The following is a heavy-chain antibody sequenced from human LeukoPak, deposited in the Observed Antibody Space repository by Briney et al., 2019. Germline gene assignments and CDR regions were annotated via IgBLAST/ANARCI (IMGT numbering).Heavy chain of an antibody. CDR3: TTQWLLHNFGY. J-gene: IGHJ4*02. CDR1: GFTFSNAW. V-gene: IGHV3-15*01. D-gene: IGHD3-22*01. CDR2: IKSKAVGGTI. Sequence: GGSLRLSCAGSGFTFSNAWMNWVRQAPGKGLEWVGRIKSKAVGGTIEYAAPVKGRFTISRDDSKNTLYLQMNSLKTEDTAIYYCTTQWLLHNFGYWGQGTLVTVSS.